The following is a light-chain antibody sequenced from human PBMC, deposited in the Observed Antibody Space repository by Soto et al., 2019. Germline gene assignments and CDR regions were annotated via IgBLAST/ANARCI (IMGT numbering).Light chain of an antibody. V-gene: IGKV1-5*03. CDR3: QQYNSYSHVYT. CDR2: RAS. CDR1: QNIGAW. J-gene: IGKJ2*01. Sequence: DIQMTQSPSTLSASVGDRVTITCRASQNIGAWLAWYQQKPGQGPKLLIYRASNLESGVPSRFSGSGSGTQFTLAISRLQHDDFATYYCQQYNSYSHVYTFGQGTK.